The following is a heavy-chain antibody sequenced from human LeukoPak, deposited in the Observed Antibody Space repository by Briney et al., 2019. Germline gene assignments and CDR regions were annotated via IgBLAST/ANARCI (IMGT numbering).Heavy chain of an antibody. J-gene: IGHJ4*02. Sequence: GGSLRLSCAASGFTFSSYSMNWVRQAPGKGLEWLSYISVSSRNVIDYADSVKGRFTISRDDAKNSLYLQMNSLRAEDTAVYFCARDLGYWGQGTLVTVSS. CDR3: ARDLGY. CDR2: ISVSSRNVI. D-gene: IGHD7-27*01. CDR1: GFTFSSYS. V-gene: IGHV3-48*04.